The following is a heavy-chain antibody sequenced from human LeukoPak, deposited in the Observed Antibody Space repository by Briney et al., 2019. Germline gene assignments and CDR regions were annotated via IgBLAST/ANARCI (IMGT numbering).Heavy chain of an antibody. J-gene: IGHJ6*03. Sequence: ASVKVSCKASGYTFTGYYVHWVRQAPGQGLEWIGWINPNSGDTNYAQKFQGRVTMTRDTSISTAYMELGGLRSDDTAVYYCARGDLVRHYYYMDVWGKGTTVTVS. CDR1: GYTFTGYY. CDR3: ARGDLVRHYYYMDV. V-gene: IGHV1-2*02. CDR2: INPNSGDT. D-gene: IGHD6-6*01.